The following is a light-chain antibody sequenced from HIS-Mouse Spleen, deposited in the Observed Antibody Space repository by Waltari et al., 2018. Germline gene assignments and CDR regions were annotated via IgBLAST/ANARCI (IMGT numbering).Light chain of an antibody. CDR3: QSADSSGTYVV. Sequence: SYELTQPPSVSVSPGQKARITCSGDALPKQYAYWYQQKPGQAPVLVIYKDSERPSGIPERFSGSSSGTTVTLTISGVQAEDEADYYCQSADSSGTYVVFGGGTK. CDR2: KDS. J-gene: IGLJ2*01. V-gene: IGLV3-25*03. CDR1: ALPKQY.